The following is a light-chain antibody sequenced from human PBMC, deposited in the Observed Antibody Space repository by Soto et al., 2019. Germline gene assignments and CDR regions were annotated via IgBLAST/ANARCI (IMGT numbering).Light chain of an antibody. CDR1: QSVSSN. V-gene: IGKV3-15*01. Sequence: EIVMTQSPATLSVSPGERATLSCRASQSVSSNLAWYQQKPGQAPRLLIYGASTRATGIPARFSGSGSGTEFTLTISSLQSEDFAVYYCQQYNKWPRTFGQLTKVEIK. J-gene: IGKJ1*01. CDR2: GAS. CDR3: QQYNKWPRT.